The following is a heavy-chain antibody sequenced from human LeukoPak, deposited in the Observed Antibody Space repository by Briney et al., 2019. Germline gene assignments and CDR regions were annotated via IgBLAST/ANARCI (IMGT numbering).Heavy chain of an antibody. J-gene: IGHJ4*02. Sequence: PSETLSPTRTVSGGSFSTYYWSWIRQPAGKGLEWIGRIYTSGSTNYNPSLKSRVTMSVDTSKNQFSLKLTSVTAADTAVYFCARMTTVTSGPFDYWGQGTLVTVSS. CDR1: GGSFSTYY. CDR2: IYTSGST. D-gene: IGHD4-17*01. CDR3: ARMTTVTSGPFDY. V-gene: IGHV4-4*07.